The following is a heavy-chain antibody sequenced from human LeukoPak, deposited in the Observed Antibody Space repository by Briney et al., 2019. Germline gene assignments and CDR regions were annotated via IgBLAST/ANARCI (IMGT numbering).Heavy chain of an antibody. V-gene: IGHV1-69-2*01. Sequence: ASVKVSCKASGYTFTDYYMHWVQQAPGKGLEWMGRVDPEDGETIYAEKFQGRVTITADTSTDTAYMELSSLRSEDTAVYYCATELGIAAAGFPWGQGALVTVSS. CDR3: ATELGIAAAGFP. CDR2: VDPEDGET. CDR1: GYTFTDYY. J-gene: IGHJ5*02. D-gene: IGHD6-13*01.